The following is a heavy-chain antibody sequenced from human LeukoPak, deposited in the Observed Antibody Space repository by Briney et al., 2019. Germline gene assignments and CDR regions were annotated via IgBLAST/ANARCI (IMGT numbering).Heavy chain of an antibody. Sequence: GGSLRLSCAASGFTFRNYWMHWVRQTPGKGLVWVSRISSDGSSTTYADSVKGRFTISRDNTKNTLYLQIKHLRAGDTAMYYCARDQRVTGRPDIDYWGQGTLVIVSS. CDR3: ARDQRVTGRPDIDY. CDR1: GFTFRNYW. D-gene: IGHD6-6*01. J-gene: IGHJ4*02. V-gene: IGHV3-74*03. CDR2: ISSDGSST.